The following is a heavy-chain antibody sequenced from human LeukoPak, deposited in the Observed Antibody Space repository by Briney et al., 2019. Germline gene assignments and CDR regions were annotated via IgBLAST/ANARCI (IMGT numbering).Heavy chain of an antibody. CDR3: ARASRDAIAVAGTGNWFDP. D-gene: IGHD6-19*01. J-gene: IGHJ5*02. V-gene: IGHV4-34*01. CDR1: GGSFSGYY. CDR2: INHSGST. Sequence: SETLSLTCAVSGGSFSGYYWSWIRQPPGKGPEWIGEINHSGSTNYNPSLKSRVTISVDTSKNQFSLKLSSVTAADTAVYYCARASRDAIAVAGTGNWFDPWGQGTLVTVSS.